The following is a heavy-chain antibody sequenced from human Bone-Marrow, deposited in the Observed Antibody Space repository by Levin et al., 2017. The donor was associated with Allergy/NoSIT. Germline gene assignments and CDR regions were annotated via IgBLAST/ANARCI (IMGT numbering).Heavy chain of an antibody. CDR2: IKQHGSET. J-gene: IGHJ4*02. D-gene: IGHD4-17*01. CDR1: GFSVYDYW. CDR3: ARGHYGDYGAFAY. V-gene: IGHV3-7*03. Sequence: GGSLRLSCAASGFSVYDYWMSWVRQTPGKGMEWVANIKQHGSETYQRDSVKGRFTISRDTAKNSLYLQMDGLRAEDTAVYYCARGHYGDYGAFAYWGQGTLVTVSA.